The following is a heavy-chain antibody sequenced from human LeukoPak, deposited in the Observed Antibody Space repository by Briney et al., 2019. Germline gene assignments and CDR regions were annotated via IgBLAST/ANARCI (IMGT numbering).Heavy chain of an antibody. CDR1: GGSFSGYY. CDR3: ARGITGTTY. J-gene: IGHJ4*02. CDR2: INHSGST. D-gene: IGHD1-20*01. Sequence: SETLSLTCAVYGGSFSGYYWTWIRQPPGKGLEWIGEINHSGSTNYNLSLKSRVTISVDTSKNQFSLKLSSVTAADTAVYYCARGITGTTYWGRGTLVTVSS. V-gene: IGHV4-34*01.